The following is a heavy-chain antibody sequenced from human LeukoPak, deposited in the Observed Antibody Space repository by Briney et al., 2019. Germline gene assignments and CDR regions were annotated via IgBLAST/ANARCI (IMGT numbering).Heavy chain of an antibody. J-gene: IGHJ6*03. D-gene: IGHD4-17*01. CDR1: NYSISNSLY. Sequence: SEPLSLTCSGSNYSISNSLYWGWLRQPPGKGLDWIGSIYRSESTFYNPPLKSRDTISLDTSKNQFSLKLSPETAAHTAVLFCARGSYGYYMVGWGKGTTVTVSS. CDR2: IYRSEST. CDR3: ARGSYGYYMVG. V-gene: IGHV4-38-2*02.